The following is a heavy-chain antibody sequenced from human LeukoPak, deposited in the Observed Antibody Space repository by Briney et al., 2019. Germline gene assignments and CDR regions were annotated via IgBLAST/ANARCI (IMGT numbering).Heavy chain of an antibody. D-gene: IGHD3-16*01. V-gene: IGHV3-53*01. CDR1: GFTINDNY. Sequence: GGSLTLSCPASGFTINDNYMTWVRQAPGKGLDWVSFIYTHGTTVYADSVKGRFTLSRDDSKNILFLQINSLRAEDTAVYYCARATQLWESKHFYYYYYLDVWGKGTTVTVSS. CDR3: ARATQLWESKHFYYYYYLDV. CDR2: IYTHGTT. J-gene: IGHJ6*03.